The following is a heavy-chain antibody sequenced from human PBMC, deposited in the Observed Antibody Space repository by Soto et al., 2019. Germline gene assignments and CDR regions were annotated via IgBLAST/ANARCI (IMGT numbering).Heavy chain of an antibody. D-gene: IGHD4-17*01. V-gene: IGHV1-58*02. CDR1: GYTFTSYG. CDR3: AAFATTGDAFDV. Sequence: SVKVSCKASGYTFTSYGISWVRQAPGQRPEWIGWIVVGSGNTNYAQKFQERVTITRDMSTSTAYMELSSLRSEDTAVYYCAAFATTGDAFDVWGQGTMVTVSS. J-gene: IGHJ3*01. CDR2: IVVGSGNT.